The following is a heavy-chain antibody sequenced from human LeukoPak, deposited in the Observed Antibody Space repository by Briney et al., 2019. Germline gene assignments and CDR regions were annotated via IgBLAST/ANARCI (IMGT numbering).Heavy chain of an antibody. V-gene: IGHV4-59*01. CDR1: GASISSCY. CDR3: ARDRSYYNAGSYGGVFES. J-gene: IGHJ4*02. D-gene: IGHD3-10*01. CDR2: IYYSGST. Sequence: SETLSLTCTVSGASISSCYWSWIRQPPGKELEWIGYIYYSGSTNYNPSLKSRVTISVDTSKNQFSLKLSSVTAADTAVYYCARDRSYYNAGSYGGVFESWGQGTLVTVSS.